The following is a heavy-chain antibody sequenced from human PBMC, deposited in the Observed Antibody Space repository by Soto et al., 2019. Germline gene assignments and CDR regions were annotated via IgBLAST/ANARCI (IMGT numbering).Heavy chain of an antibody. CDR2: IYYSGST. Sequence: QLQLQESGPGLVKPSETLSLTCTVSGGSISSSSYYWGWIRQPPGKGLEWIGSIYYSGSTYYNPSLKSRVTISVDTSKNQFSLKLSSVTAADTAVYYCARHLIAVADIDYWGQGTLVTVSS. CDR1: GGSISSSSYY. CDR3: ARHLIAVADIDY. V-gene: IGHV4-39*01. J-gene: IGHJ4*02. D-gene: IGHD6-19*01.